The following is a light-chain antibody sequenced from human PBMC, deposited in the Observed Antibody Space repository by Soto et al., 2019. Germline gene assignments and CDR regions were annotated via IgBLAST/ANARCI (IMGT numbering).Light chain of an antibody. Sequence: GGRGIITCRASQSINYYLNWYQQQPGKAPKLLVSTAASLRSGVPSRFSGSASGTDFALTIGSLQPEDFATYYCQQSFTTPYTFGQGTKVDIK. CDR1: QSINYY. J-gene: IGKJ2*01. CDR2: TAA. V-gene: IGKV1-39*01. CDR3: QQSFTTPYT.